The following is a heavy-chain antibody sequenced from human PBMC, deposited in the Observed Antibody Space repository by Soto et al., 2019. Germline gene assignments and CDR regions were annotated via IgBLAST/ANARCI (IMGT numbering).Heavy chain of an antibody. CDR3: AKESYYDSSDYNAFDI. CDR2: ISYDGSDK. D-gene: IGHD3-22*01. CDR1: GFTFNTFG. Sequence: QEQLVESGGGVVLPGRSLRLSCAASGFTFNTFGMHWVRQAPGKGLEWVAVISYDGSDKYYADSVKGRFTISRDSSKNMLYLQMNSLRAEDTAIYYCAKESYYDSSDYNAFDIWGQGTMVTVSS. J-gene: IGHJ3*02. V-gene: IGHV3-30*18.